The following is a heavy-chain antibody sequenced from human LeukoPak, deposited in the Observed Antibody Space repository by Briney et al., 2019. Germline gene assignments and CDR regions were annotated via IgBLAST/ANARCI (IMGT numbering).Heavy chain of an antibody. CDR1: GFTFSSYS. CDR3: ASDSGYYESSPLSP. J-gene: IGHJ5*02. D-gene: IGHD3-22*01. CDR2: ISSSSSYI. Sequence: GGSLRLSCAASGFTFSSYSMNWVRQAPGKGLEWVSSISSSSSYIYYADSVKGRFTISRDNAKNSLYLQMNSLRAEDTAVYYCASDSGYYESSPLSPWGQGTLVTVSS. V-gene: IGHV3-21*01.